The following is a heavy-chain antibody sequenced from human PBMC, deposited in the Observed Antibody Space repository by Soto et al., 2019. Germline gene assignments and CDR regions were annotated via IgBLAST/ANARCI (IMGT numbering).Heavy chain of an antibody. V-gene: IGHV4-59*01. J-gene: IGHJ5*02. D-gene: IGHD1-7*01. Sequence: PSETLSLTCTVSGGSISSYYWSWIRQPPGKGLEWIGYIYYSGSTNYNPSLKSRVTISVDTSKNQFSLKLSSVTAADTAVYYCARDRVTGTLNWFDPWGQGTLVTVSS. CDR2: IYYSGST. CDR3: ARDRVTGTLNWFDP. CDR1: GGSISSYY.